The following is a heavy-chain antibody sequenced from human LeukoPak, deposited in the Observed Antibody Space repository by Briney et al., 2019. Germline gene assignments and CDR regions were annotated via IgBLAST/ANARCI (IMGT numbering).Heavy chain of an antibody. CDR1: GYTFTSYG. D-gene: IGHD6-6*01. Sequence: ASVKVSCKASGYTFTSYGISWVRQAPGQGLEWVGWISAYNGNTNYAQKLQGRVTMTTDTSTSTAYMELRSLRSDDTAVYYCARDSTSYSSSPQRYWGQGTLVTVSS. V-gene: IGHV1-18*01. J-gene: IGHJ4*02. CDR2: ISAYNGNT. CDR3: ARDSTSYSSSPQRY.